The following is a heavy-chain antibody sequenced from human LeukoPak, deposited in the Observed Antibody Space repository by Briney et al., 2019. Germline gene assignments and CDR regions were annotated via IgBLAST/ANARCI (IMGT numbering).Heavy chain of an antibody. CDR2: IYTSGST. J-gene: IGHJ3*02. D-gene: IGHD3-10*01. V-gene: IGHV4-61*02. Sequence: PSETLSLTCTVSGGSISSGSYYWSWIRQPAGKGLEWIGRIYTSGSTNYNPSLKSRVTISVDTSKNQFSLKLSSVTAADTAVYYCARGTYYYGSGRPNDAFDIWGQGTMVTVSS. CDR3: ARGTYYYGSGRPNDAFDI. CDR1: GGSISSGSYY.